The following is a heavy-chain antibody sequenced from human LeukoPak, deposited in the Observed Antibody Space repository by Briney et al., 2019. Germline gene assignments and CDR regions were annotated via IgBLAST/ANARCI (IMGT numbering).Heavy chain of an antibody. CDR1: GGSFSGYY. CDR2: INHSGST. CDR3: ARKSSGYDYVWGSYRKTWEYFQH. Sequence: ASETLSLTCAVYGGSFSGYYWSWIRQPPGKGLEWIGEINHSGSTNYNPSLKSRVTISVDTSKNQFSLKLSSVTAADTAVYYCARKSSGYDYVWGSYRKTWEYFQHWGQGTLVTVSS. V-gene: IGHV4-34*01. J-gene: IGHJ1*01. D-gene: IGHD3-16*02.